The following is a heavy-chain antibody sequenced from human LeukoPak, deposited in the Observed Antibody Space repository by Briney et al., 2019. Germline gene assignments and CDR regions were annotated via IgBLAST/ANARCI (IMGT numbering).Heavy chain of an antibody. D-gene: IGHD3-10*01. CDR3: ARDQRWFGELDF. Sequence: GGSLRLSCAASGFTFTGSEMNWVRQAPGKGLEWVSYITSRGDATYYADSVKGRFTISRDNARNSLFLQMNSLRAEDMAVYYCARDQRWFGELDFWGQGTLVTVSS. CDR1: GFTFTGSE. CDR2: ITSRGDAT. V-gene: IGHV3-48*03. J-gene: IGHJ4*02.